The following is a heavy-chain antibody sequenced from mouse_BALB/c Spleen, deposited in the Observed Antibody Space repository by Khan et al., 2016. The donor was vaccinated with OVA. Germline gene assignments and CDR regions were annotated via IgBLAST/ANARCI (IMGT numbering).Heavy chain of an antibody. CDR1: GYTFTSYW. CDR2: IYPGDGDT. Sequence: QVQLQQSGAELARPGAPVKLSCKASGYTFTSYWMQWVKQRPGQGLEWIGAIYPGDGDTRYTQKFKGKATLTADKSSSTAYMQLSSLASEDSAVYYFASGIPYYYAMDYWGQGTSVTVSS. CDR3: ASGIPYYYAMDY. V-gene: IGHV1-87*01. J-gene: IGHJ4*01.